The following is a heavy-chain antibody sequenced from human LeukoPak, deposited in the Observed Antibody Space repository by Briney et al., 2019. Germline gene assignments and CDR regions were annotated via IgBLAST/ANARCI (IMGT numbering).Heavy chain of an antibody. CDR1: GFTFNRYW. J-gene: IGHJ6*02. D-gene: IGHD6-13*01. CDR3: ARDYAAGAIDV. Sequence: PGGSLRLSCAASGFTFNRYWMTWVRQAPGKGPEWVVNINLDGSEKYYVDSVKGRFTVSRDNAEKSLFLQMNSLRAEDTAVYYCARDYAAGAIDVWGRGTTVTVSS. CDR2: INLDGSEK. V-gene: IGHV3-7*01.